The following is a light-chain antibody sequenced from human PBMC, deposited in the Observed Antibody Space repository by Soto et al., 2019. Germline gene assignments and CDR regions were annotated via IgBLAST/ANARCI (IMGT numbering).Light chain of an antibody. V-gene: IGLV1-44*01. CDR2: RND. Sequence: QSVLTQPPSASGTPGQTVTITCSDSNSNAGGNTVSWFQQVPGTAPKLLIFRNDQRPSGVPDRFLGSKSGTSSSLAISRLQSEDEAYYYCAPWRDSPKGWVFGGGTKLTVL. J-gene: IGLJ3*02. CDR1: NSNAGGNT. CDR3: APWRDSPKGWV.